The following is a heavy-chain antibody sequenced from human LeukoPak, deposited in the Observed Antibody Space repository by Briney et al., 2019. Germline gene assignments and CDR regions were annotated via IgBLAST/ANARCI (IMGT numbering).Heavy chain of an antibody. J-gene: IGHJ4*02. D-gene: IGHD5-18*01. CDR3: ATGELDTAMANFDY. Sequence: ASVTVSCKVSGYTLTELSMHWVRQAPGKGLEWMGGFDPEDGETIYAQKFQGRVTMTEDTSTDTAYMELSSLRSEDTAVYYCATGELDTAMANFDYWGQGTLVTVSS. CDR1: GYTLTELS. V-gene: IGHV1-24*01. CDR2: FDPEDGET.